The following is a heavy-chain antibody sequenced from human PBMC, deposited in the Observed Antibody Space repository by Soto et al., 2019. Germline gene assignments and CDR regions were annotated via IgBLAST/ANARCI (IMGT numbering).Heavy chain of an antibody. CDR2: IIPIFRTP. CDR3: ARNKDREQLGGNYYYALDV. Sequence: QVQLVQSGAAVLKPGSSVKVSCKASGDTFDTFAISWVRQAPGQGLEWMGGIIPIFRTPDYAQKFQGRVTITADVSTNTAYMELSSLRSEDTAVYYCARNKDREQLGGNYYYALDVWGQGTTVTVSS. V-gene: IGHV1-69*12. CDR1: GDTFDTFA. D-gene: IGHD1-1*01. J-gene: IGHJ6*02.